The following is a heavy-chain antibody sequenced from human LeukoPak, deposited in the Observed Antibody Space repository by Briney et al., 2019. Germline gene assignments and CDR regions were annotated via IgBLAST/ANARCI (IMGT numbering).Heavy chain of an antibody. J-gene: IGHJ4*02. D-gene: IGHD3-22*01. V-gene: IGHV1-18*01. CDR1: GYTFTSYG. CDR2: ISADNGNT. Sequence: ASVKVSCKASGYTFTSYGISWVRQAPGQGLEWMGWISADNGNTNYAQKLQGRVTMTTDTSTSTAYMELRSLRSDDTAVYYCARDVDYYDSSGHYDYWGQGTLVTVCS. CDR3: ARDVDYYDSSGHYDY.